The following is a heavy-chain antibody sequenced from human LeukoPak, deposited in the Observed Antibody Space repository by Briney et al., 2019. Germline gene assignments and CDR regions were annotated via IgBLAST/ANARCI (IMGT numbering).Heavy chain of an antibody. Sequence: SVKVSCKASGGTFSSYAISWVRQAPGQGLEWMGGIIPIFGTANYAQKFQGRVTITTDESTSTAYMELSSLRSEDTAVYYCARVFLEWYPAGGFDPWGQGTLVTVSS. CDR1: GGTFSSYA. CDR3: ARVFLEWYPAGGFDP. D-gene: IGHD3-3*01. V-gene: IGHV1-69*05. J-gene: IGHJ5*02. CDR2: IIPIFGTA.